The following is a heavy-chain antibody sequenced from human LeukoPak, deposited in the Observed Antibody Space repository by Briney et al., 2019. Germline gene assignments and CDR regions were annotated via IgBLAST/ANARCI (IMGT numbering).Heavy chain of an antibody. CDR2: ISSSSSYI. D-gene: IGHD6-13*01. J-gene: IGHJ3*02. Sequence: GGSLRLSCAATGFTFSSYSMNWVRQAPGKGLEWVSSISSSSSYIYYADSVKGRITISRDSARNSVYLQMNSLRADETAVYFCARFIASPGPDAFDIWGQGTLVTVSS. CDR1: GFTFSSYS. V-gene: IGHV3-21*01. CDR3: ARFIASPGPDAFDI.